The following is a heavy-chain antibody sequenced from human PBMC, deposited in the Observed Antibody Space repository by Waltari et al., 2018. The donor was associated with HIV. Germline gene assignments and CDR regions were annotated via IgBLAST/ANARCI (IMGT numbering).Heavy chain of an antibody. J-gene: IGHJ5*02. CDR3: ARVTGNTEGSWFDP. Sequence: QVQLVESGGGVVQPAKSLRLSCAASGFTFNNYGMVWVRQAPGKGREWVAVIWYDGSKKYYADSVKGRVTISKDNSKNTLHLQMNSLRAEDTAVYYCARVTGNTEGSWFDPWGQGTLVTVSS. D-gene: IGHD1-7*01. CDR2: IWYDGSKK. V-gene: IGHV3-33*01. CDR1: GFTFNNYG.